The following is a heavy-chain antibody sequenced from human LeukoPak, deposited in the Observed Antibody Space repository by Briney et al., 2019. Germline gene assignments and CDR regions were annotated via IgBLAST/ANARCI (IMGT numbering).Heavy chain of an antibody. CDR1: GFPLSSYS. J-gene: IGHJ4*02. CDR2: ISSSGSAI. CDR3: VRVKGSYFDY. D-gene: IGHD2-15*01. V-gene: IGHV3-48*01. Sequence: HPGGSLRLSCAASGFPLSSYSINWVRQAPGKGLERVSYISSSGSAIYYVDSVKDRFTVSRDNAKNSLFLQMNSPRAEDTAVYYCVRVKGSYFDYWGQGALVTVSS.